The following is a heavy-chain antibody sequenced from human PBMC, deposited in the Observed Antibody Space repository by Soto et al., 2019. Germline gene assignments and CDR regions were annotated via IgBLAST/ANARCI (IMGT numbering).Heavy chain of an antibody. J-gene: IGHJ3*01. Sequence: EVNLLESGGGLVQPGASLRLSCAASGFRFWTYSMSWVRQAPGKGLEWVSGLSGDGSATSYADSLKGRFTVSRDNSKDTLFLQMNTLRVEDTAVYYCAKTRLYDNNDYHRDGFDVWGPGTAVTVS. CDR3: AKTRLYDNNDYHRDGFDV. CDR2: LSGDGSAT. D-gene: IGHD5-12*01. CDR1: GFRFWTYS. V-gene: IGHV3-23*01.